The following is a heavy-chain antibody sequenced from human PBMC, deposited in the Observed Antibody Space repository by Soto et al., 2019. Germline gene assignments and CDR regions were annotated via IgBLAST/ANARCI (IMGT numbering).Heavy chain of an antibody. Sequence: LSLTCAVYGGSFSGYYWSWIRQPPGKGLEWIGEINHSGSTNYNPSLKSRVTISVDTSKNQFSLKLSSVTAADTAVYYCARNRGYSYGRGVGYWGQGTLVTVSS. CDR1: GGSFSGYY. CDR2: INHSGST. J-gene: IGHJ4*02. CDR3: ARNRGYSYGRGVGY. V-gene: IGHV4-34*01. D-gene: IGHD5-18*01.